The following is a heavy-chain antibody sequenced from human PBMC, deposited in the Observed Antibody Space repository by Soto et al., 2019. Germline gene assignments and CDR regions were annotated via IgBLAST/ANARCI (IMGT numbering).Heavy chain of an antibody. D-gene: IGHD1-26*01. J-gene: IGHJ4*02. CDR2: IIPMSGAT. V-gene: IGHV1-69*12. Sequence: QVQLVQSGAEVKKPGSSVKVSCKASGGTFSSYALSWVRQAPGQGLEWMGGIIPMSGATNYAQKFQGRVTFTAEESTNTAYLELTSLRSADTAVYYCARGGPENDYWGQGTLVTVSS. CDR3: ARGGPENDY. CDR1: GGTFSSYA.